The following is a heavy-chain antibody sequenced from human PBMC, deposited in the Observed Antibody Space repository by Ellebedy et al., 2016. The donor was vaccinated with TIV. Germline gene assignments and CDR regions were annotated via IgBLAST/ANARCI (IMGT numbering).Heavy chain of an antibody. J-gene: IGHJ6*02. CDR1: GGTFSSNA. CDR2: IFPMFGTV. D-gene: IGHD3-10*01. CDR3: ARGFGGGFGDYYGLDV. Sequence: AASVKVSCKASGGTFSSNAIGWVRQAPGQGLEWMGGIFPMFGTVTYAQKFQDRVTIIADESTGTAFMELGSLTSEDTAVYYCARGFGGGFGDYYGLDVWGQGTTVSVSS. V-gene: IGHV1-69*13.